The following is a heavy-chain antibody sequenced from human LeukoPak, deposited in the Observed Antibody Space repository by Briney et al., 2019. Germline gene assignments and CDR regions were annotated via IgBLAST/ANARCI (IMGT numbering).Heavy chain of an antibody. D-gene: IGHD6-13*01. CDR3: ARAGQLDRPFNY. V-gene: IGHV4-59*01. CDR1: GGSISSYY. Sequence: IPSETLSLTCTVSGGSISSYYWSWIRQPPGKGLEWIGYIYYSGSTNYNPPLKSRVTISVDTSKNQFSLKLSSVTAADTAVYYCARAGQLDRPFNYWGQGTVVTVAS. J-gene: IGHJ4*02. CDR2: IYYSGST.